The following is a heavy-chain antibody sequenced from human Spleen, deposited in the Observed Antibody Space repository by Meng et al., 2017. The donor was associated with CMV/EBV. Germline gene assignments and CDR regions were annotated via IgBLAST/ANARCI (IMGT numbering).Heavy chain of an antibody. Sequence: ASVKVSCKASGYTFTGYYMHWVRQAPGQGLGWMGWINPNSGGTNYAQKFQGRVTMTRDTSISTAYMELSRLRSDDTAVYYCARPLLGYCNNGVCFSAPFDYWGQGTLVTVSS. CDR2: INPNSGGT. CDR1: GYTFTGYY. D-gene: IGHD2-8*01. J-gene: IGHJ4*02. CDR3: ARPLLGYCNNGVCFSAPFDY. V-gene: IGHV1-2*02.